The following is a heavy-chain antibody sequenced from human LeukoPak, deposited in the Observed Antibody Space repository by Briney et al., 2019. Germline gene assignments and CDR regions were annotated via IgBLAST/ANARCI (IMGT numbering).Heavy chain of an antibody. CDR1: GITFSNYW. CDR2: INTQGTYT. V-gene: IGHV3-74*01. J-gene: IGHJ4*02. D-gene: IGHD2-15*01. CDR3: VIDLGDYNDF. Sequence: GGSLRLSCVVSGITFSNYWMHWVRQDPGRGLLWVSRINTQGTYTNYADSVKGRFTISRDNAKNTLYLQMSSLGADDTAVYYCVIDLGDYNDFWGQGTLVSVSS.